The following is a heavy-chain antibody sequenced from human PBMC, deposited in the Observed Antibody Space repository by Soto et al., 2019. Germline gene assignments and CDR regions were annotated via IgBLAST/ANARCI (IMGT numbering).Heavy chain of an antibody. V-gene: IGHV3-30*01. CDR3: ARGDSNSWSDY. CDR1: GFTFRSYA. Sequence: QVQLVESGGGVVQPGRSLRLSCAASGFTFRSYAMDWVRQAPGKGLEWVAVISYDGTNKYYADSVKGRFTIFRDNSKDTLSLQMNSLRAGDTAVYYCARGDSNSWSDYWGQGTLVTVSS. J-gene: IGHJ4*02. CDR2: ISYDGTNK. D-gene: IGHD6-13*01.